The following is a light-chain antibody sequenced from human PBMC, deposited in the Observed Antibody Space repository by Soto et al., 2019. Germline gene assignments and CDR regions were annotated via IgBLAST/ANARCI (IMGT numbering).Light chain of an antibody. CDR1: QSISSW. J-gene: IGKJ2*01. CDR3: QQYNSYST. CDR2: KAS. V-gene: IGKV1-5*03. Sequence: DIQMTQSPSTLSASVGDRVTITCRASQSISSWLAWYQQKPGKAPKLLIYKASSLESGVPSRFSGSGSGTAFTLTSSSLQPDDVATYYCQQYNSYSTFGQGTKLEIK.